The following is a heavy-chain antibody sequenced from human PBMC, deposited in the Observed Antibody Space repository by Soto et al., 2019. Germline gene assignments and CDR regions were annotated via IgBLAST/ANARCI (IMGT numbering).Heavy chain of an antibody. V-gene: IGHV4-4*07. Sequence: SETVSLTCTVSGDSINNYYWSWIRQPAGKGLEWLGRIHDSGSSAYNASLKSRVTMSTDTSNNHFSLQQKSMTAADTALYYCARGGASSKWLDPWGQGIMVTVSS. D-gene: IGHD6-13*01. CDR1: GDSINNYY. J-gene: IGHJ5*02. CDR2: IHDSGSS. CDR3: ARGGASSKWLDP.